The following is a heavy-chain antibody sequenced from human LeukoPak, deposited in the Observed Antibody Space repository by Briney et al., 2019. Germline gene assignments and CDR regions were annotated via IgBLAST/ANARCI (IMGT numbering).Heavy chain of an antibody. CDR2: INTNNGNT. CDR3: ARSTSSPRSWFDP. CDR1: GYTFTSYA. J-gene: IGHJ5*02. Sequence: ASVKVSCKASGYTFTSYAFSWVRQAPGQGLEWMGWINTNNGNTNYVQRLQGRVTMTTDTSTSTAYMELRSLRSDDTAVYYCARSTSSPRSWFDPWGQGTLVTVSS. D-gene: IGHD2-2*01. V-gene: IGHV1-18*01.